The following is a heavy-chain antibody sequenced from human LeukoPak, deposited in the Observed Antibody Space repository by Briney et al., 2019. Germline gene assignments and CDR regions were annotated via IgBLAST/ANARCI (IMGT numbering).Heavy chain of an antibody. D-gene: IGHD3-10*01. CDR3: ARGGVDYYGSGTYYLMYYFDY. V-gene: IGHV3-23*01. CDR1: GFIFNTYG. CDR2: ISGSGGAT. Sequence: GGSLRLSCAASGFIFNTYGMSWVRQAPGKGLEWVSGISGSGGATYYADSVKGRFTISRDDPHNTLYLQMNSLRAEDTAVYFCARGGVDYYGSGTYYLMYYFDYWGQGALVTVSS. J-gene: IGHJ4*02.